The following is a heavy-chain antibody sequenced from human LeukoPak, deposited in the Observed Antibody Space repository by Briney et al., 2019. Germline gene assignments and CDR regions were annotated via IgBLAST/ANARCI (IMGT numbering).Heavy chain of an antibody. V-gene: IGHV3-21*01. D-gene: IGHD3-3*02. CDR2: ISSSSSYI. CDR1: GSTFSSYS. Sequence: GGSLRLSCAASGSTFSSYSMNWVRQAPGKGLEWVSSISSSSSYIYYADSVKGRFTISRDNAKNSLYLQMNSLRAEDTAVYYCAKDSMTPDAFDIWGQGTMVTVSS. CDR3: AKDSMTPDAFDI. J-gene: IGHJ3*02.